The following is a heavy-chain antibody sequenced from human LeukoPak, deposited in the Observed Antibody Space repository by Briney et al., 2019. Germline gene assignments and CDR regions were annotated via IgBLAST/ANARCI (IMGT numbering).Heavy chain of an antibody. J-gene: IGHJ4*02. CDR1: GYTFTNYG. Sequence: ASVKVSCKASGYTFTNYGITWMRQAPGQGLEWMGWINTYNGNTNYAQKLQGRVTITTDTSTSTAYTELRSLGSDDTAVFYCARDLVDGVGAPGAYWGQGALVTVSS. CDR3: ARDLVDGVGAPGAY. D-gene: IGHD1-26*01. V-gene: IGHV1-18*01. CDR2: INTYNGNT.